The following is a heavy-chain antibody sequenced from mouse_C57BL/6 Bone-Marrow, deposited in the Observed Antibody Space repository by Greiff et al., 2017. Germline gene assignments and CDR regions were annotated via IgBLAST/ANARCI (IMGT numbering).Heavy chain of an antibody. CDR3: ALYDYAWYFDV. CDR1: GFTFSSYT. Sequence: EVQVVESGGGLVKPGGSLKLSCAASGFTFSSYTMSWVRQTPEKRLEWVATISGGGGNTYYPDSVKGRFTISRDNAKNTLYLQMSSLRSEDTALYYCALYDYAWYFDVWGTGTTVTVSS. V-gene: IGHV5-9*01. CDR2: ISGGGGNT. J-gene: IGHJ1*03. D-gene: IGHD2-4*01.